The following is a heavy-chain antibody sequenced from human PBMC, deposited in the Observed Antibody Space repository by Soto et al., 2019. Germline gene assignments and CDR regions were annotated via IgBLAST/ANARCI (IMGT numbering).Heavy chain of an antibody. CDR2: ISGSGGST. V-gene: IGHV3-23*01. J-gene: IGHJ4*02. Sequence: GGSLRLSCAASGFTFSSYAMSWVRQAPGKGLEWVSAISGSGGSTYYADSVKGRFTISRDNSENTLYLQMNSLRAEDTAVYYCAKDTGIVGATPYYFDYWGQGTLVTVSS. CDR1: GFTFSSYA. D-gene: IGHD1-26*01. CDR3: AKDTGIVGATPYYFDY.